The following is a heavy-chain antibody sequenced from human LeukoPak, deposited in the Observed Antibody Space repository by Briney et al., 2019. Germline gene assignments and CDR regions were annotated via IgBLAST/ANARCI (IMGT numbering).Heavy chain of an antibody. Sequence: SETLSLTCTVSGGSISSGSYYWSWIRQPAGKGLEWIGRIYTSGSTNYNPSLKSRVTISVDTSKNQFSLKLSSVTAADTAVYYCATSWRLYGSGRSYAFDIWGQGTMVTVSS. CDR1: GGSISSGSYY. CDR2: IYTSGST. D-gene: IGHD3-10*01. V-gene: IGHV4-61*02. J-gene: IGHJ3*02. CDR3: ATSWRLYGSGRSYAFDI.